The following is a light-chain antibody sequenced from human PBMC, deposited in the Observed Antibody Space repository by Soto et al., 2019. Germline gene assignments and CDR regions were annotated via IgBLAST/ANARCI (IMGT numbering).Light chain of an antibody. CDR3: QQYGSTPLT. Sequence: EIVLTQSPDTLSLSPGERATLSCRASQSVSSNYLAWYQQKPGQAPRFLIYDASSRATGIPDRFSGSGSGTDFTLTISRLEPEDFAVYYCQQYGSTPLTFGGGTKV. CDR1: QSVSSNY. V-gene: IGKV3-20*01. J-gene: IGKJ4*01. CDR2: DAS.